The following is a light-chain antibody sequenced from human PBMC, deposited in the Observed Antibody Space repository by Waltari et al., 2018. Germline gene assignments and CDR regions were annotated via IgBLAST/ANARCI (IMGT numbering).Light chain of an antibody. J-gene: IGLJ1*01. V-gene: IGLV2-11*01. CDR1: SSDIGDYPY. CDR2: DVS. CDR3: CSYGGSFSSGYV. Sequence: QSALTQPRSVSGSPGQSVTLSCTGCSSDIGDYPYVSWYQQNPGNAPKFMIYDVSKRPSGVPDRFSGSKSGNTASLTISGLQTEDEADYYCCSYGGSFSSGYVFGSGTKVTVL.